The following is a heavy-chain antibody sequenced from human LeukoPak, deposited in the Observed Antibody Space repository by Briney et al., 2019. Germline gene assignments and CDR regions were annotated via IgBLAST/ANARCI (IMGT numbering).Heavy chain of an antibody. D-gene: IGHD6-13*01. J-gene: IGHJ4*02. Sequence: GGSLRLSCAASGFTFSSYAMSWVRQAPGKGLEWVSAISGSGGSTYYADSVKGRFTISRDNAKNSLYLQMNSLRAEDTAVYYCARCGVGVAAAAANCWGQGTLLTVSS. CDR1: GFTFSSYA. CDR3: ARCGVGVAAAAANC. CDR2: ISGSGGST. V-gene: IGHV3-23*01.